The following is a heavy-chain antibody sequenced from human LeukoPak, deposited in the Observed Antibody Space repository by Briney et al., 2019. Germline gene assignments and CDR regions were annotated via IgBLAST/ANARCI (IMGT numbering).Heavy chain of an antibody. D-gene: IGHD5-18*01. CDR1: GFTVSSNY. J-gene: IGHJ4*02. Sequence: GGSLRLSCAASGFTVSSNYMSWVRQAPGKGLEWVSVIYTDGSTYYADSVKGRFTISRDNAKNSLYLQMNSLRAEDTAVYYCARDRRYSYGLDYWGQGTLVTVSS. V-gene: IGHV3-53*01. CDR3: ARDRRYSYGLDY. CDR2: IYTDGST.